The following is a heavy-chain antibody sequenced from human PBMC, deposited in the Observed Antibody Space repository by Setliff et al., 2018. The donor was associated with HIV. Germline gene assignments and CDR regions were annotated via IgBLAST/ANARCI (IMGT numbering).Heavy chain of an antibody. D-gene: IGHD2-2*01. CDR3: AKTVPHSTAQDAFYI. J-gene: IGHJ3*02. CDR2: ISSSGTT. V-gene: IGHV4-4*07. Sequence: SETLSLTCTVFNVAINSYYWSWIRQPAGRALEWIGRISSSGTTNYNPSLKSRVKMSIDKSKNQFSLKRSSVTAADTAVYYCAKTVPHSTAQDAFYIWGQGTMGTVSS. CDR1: NVAINSYY.